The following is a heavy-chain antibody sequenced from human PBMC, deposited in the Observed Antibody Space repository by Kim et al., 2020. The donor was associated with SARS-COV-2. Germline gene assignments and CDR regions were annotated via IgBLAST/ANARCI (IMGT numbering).Heavy chain of an antibody. J-gene: IGHJ3*02. CDR1: GGSISSGGYY. V-gene: IGHV4-31*03. Sequence: SETLSLTCTVSGGSISSGGYYWSWIRQHPGKGLEWIGYIYYSGSTYYNPSLKSRVTISVDTSKNQFSLKLSSVTAADTAVYYCARELDLLGIAAAGSTGAFDIWGQGTMVTVSS. CDR2: IYYSGST. D-gene: IGHD6-13*01. CDR3: ARELDLLGIAAAGSTGAFDI.